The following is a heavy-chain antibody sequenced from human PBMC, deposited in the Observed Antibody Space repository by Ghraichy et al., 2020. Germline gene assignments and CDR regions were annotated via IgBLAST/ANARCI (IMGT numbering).Heavy chain of an antibody. J-gene: IGHJ5*02. CDR2: INHSGST. V-gene: IGHV4-34*01. Sequence: SETLSLTCAVYGGSFSGYYWSWIRQPPGKGLEWIGEINHSGSTNYNPSLKSRVTISVDTSKNQFSLKLSSVTAADTAVYYCARGRALGWFDPWGQGTLVTVSS. CDR1: GGSFSGYY. CDR3: ARGRALGWFDP.